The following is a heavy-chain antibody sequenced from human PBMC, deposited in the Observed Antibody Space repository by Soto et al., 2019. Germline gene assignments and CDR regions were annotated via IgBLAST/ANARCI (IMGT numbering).Heavy chain of an antibody. Sequence: SETLSLTCAVYGGSFSGYYWSWIRQPPGKGLEWIGEINHSGSTNYNPSLKSRVTISVDTSKNQFSLKLSSVTAADTAVYYCARSKGILTGYYRPCYYMDVWGKGTTVTVSS. CDR2: INHSGST. J-gene: IGHJ6*03. V-gene: IGHV4-34*01. D-gene: IGHD3-9*01. CDR3: ARSKGILTGYYRPCYYMDV. CDR1: GGSFSGYY.